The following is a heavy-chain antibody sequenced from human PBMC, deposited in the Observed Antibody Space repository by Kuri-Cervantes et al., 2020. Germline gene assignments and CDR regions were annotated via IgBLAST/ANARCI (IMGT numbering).Heavy chain of an antibody. D-gene: IGHD6-13*01. CDR2: ISWNSGSI. Sequence: SLKISCAASGFTFDDYAMHWVRQAPGKGLEWVSGISWNSGSIGYADSVKGRFTISRDNAKNSLYLQMNSLRAEDMALYYCARLPGRQQLVRAFDIWGQGTMVTVSS. CDR1: GFTFDDYA. V-gene: IGHV3-9*03. J-gene: IGHJ3*02. CDR3: ARLPGRQQLVRAFDI.